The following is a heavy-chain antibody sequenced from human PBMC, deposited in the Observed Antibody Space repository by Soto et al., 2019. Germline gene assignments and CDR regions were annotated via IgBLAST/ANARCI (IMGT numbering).Heavy chain of an antibody. CDR2: TNGNLGTG. V-gene: IGHV1-69*06. CDR3: ARRDSHGYFRYFDN. J-gene: IGHJ4*02. CDR1: GGTFSSYP. Sequence: QVQLVQSGAEVKRPGSSVNVSCKASGGTFSSYPISWVRQAPGQGLEWMGGTNGNLGTGNYAQKFRGRLTITTDISTTTAYMELSSLTSEDTAVYYCARRDSHGYFRYFDNWGQGTLVTVSS. D-gene: IGHD4-17*01.